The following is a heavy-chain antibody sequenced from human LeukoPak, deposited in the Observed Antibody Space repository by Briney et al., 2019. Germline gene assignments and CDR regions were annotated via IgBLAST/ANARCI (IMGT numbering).Heavy chain of an antibody. Sequence: GASVNVSCKASGGTFSSYAISWVRQAPGQGLEWMGGIIPIFGTANYAQKFQGRVTITADESTSTAYMELSSLRPEDTAVYYCARDTRGTARGYDYWGQGTLVTVSS. D-gene: IGHD1-1*01. V-gene: IGHV1-69*13. CDR2: IIPIFGTA. CDR1: GGTFSSYA. CDR3: ARDTRGTARGYDY. J-gene: IGHJ4*02.